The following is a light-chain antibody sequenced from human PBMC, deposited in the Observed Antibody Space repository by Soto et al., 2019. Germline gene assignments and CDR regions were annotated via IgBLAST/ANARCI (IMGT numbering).Light chain of an antibody. CDR2: VAS. CDR3: QQDYNWPWT. J-gene: IGKJ1*01. Sequence: EVVLTQSPATLSVSPGERATLSCRASQSVSTSLAWYQQKPGQAPRLLIFVASTRATDIPARFSGSGSGTEFTLTISSLQSEDFAVYYCQQDYNWPWTFGQGTKVEIK. CDR1: QSVSTS. V-gene: IGKV3-15*01.